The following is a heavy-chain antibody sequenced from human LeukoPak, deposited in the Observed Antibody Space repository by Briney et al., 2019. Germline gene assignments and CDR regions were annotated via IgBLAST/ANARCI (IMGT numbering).Heavy chain of an antibody. V-gene: IGHV4-34*01. J-gene: IGHJ6*02. CDR1: GGSFSGYY. CDR3: ARMGSRWLVLDGMDV. CDR2: INHSGSA. Sequence: SETLSLTCTVYGGSFSGYYWSWIRQPPGKGLEWIGEINHSGSAIYNPSLKSRVTISGDTSKNQFSLKLSSVPAADTAVYYCARMGSRWLVLDGMDVWGQGTTVTVSS. D-gene: IGHD6-19*01.